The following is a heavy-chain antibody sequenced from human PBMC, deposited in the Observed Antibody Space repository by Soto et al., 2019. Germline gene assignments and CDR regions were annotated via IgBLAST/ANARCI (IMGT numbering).Heavy chain of an antibody. CDR2: INAGNGNT. V-gene: IGHV1-3*01. D-gene: IGHD6-19*01. CDR1: GYTFTSYA. CDR3: ARDVGIAVAGQYFYYYMDV. J-gene: IGHJ6*03. Sequence: GASVKVSCKASGYTFTSYAMHWVRQAPGQRLEWMGWINAGNGNTKYSQKFQGRVTITRDTSASTAYMELSSLRSEDTAVYYCARDVGIAVAGQYFYYYMDVWGKGTTVTVSS.